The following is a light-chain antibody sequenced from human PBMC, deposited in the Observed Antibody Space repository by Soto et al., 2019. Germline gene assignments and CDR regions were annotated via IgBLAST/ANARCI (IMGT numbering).Light chain of an antibody. V-gene: IGKV3-11*01. Sequence: EIVLTQSPATLSLSPGEIATLSCRASQIVSSYLAWYQQKPGQAPRLLIYDASNRATGIPARFSGSGSGTDFTLTTSSLEPEDFAVYYCQQRSNWPPITFGQGTRLEIK. CDR2: DAS. CDR3: QQRSNWPPIT. J-gene: IGKJ5*01. CDR1: QIVSSY.